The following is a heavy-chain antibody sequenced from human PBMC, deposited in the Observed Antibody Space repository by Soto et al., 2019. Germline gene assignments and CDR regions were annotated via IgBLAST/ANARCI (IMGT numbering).Heavy chain of an antibody. CDR2: IAASGATT. D-gene: IGHD6-19*01. CDR1: GFTFGNYA. Sequence: GGSLRLSCAASGFTFGNYAMSWVRQAPGKGLEWVSAIAASGATTYYADSVKGRLTVSRDNSKNTLYLQMNSLRAEDTAVYYCAKDRGGSGWRFDYWGQGTLVTVSS. J-gene: IGHJ4*02. V-gene: IGHV3-23*01. CDR3: AKDRGGSGWRFDY.